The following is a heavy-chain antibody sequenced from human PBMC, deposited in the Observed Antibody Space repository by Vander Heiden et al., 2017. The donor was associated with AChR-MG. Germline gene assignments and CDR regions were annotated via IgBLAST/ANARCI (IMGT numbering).Heavy chain of an antibody. CDR2: ISNIGINK. D-gene: IGHD5-12*01. V-gene: IGHV3-30*18. J-gene: IGHJ6*03. CDR1: GFTFSNYG. CDR3: AKEGRDDYYMDV. Sequence: QVQLGESGGDVVQPGRSLRLPCAASGFTFSNYGMFWVRQAPGKGLEWVALISNIGINKYNVDSVKGRFTISRDNSKNTLYLQMNSLRAEDTAVYYCAKEGRDDYYMDVWGKGTTVTVSS.